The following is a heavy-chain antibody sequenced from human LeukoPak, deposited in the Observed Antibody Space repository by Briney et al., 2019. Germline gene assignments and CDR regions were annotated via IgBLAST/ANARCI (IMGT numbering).Heavy chain of an antibody. V-gene: IGHV4-39*01. CDR1: GGSISSSSYY. J-gene: IGHJ6*03. CDR2: IYYTGST. D-gene: IGHD6-6*01. Sequence: SETLSLTCTVSGGSISSSSYYWGWIRQPPGKGLERIGSIYYTGSTYYNSSLKSRVTISVDTSRNQFSLMLSSVTAADMAVYYCASQRRGGSSYYMDVWGKGTTVTVAS. CDR3: ASQRRGGSSYYMDV.